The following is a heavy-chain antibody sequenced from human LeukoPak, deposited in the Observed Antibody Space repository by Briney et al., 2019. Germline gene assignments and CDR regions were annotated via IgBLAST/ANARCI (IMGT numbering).Heavy chain of an antibody. D-gene: IGHD5-12*01. CDR2: INHSGST. J-gene: IGHJ5*01. CDR1: GGSFSGYY. Sequence: PSETLSLTCAVYGGSFSGYYWSWIRQPPGKGLEWIGEINHSGSTNSNPSLKSRLTVSVDTSKNQFSLKLNSVTAADTAVYFCARGMAGGYDHNWFDSWGQGILVTVSS. V-gene: IGHV4-34*01. CDR3: ARGMAGGYDHNWFDS.